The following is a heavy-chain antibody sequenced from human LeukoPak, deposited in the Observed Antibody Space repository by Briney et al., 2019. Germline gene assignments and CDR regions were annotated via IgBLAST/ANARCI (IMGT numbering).Heavy chain of an antibody. V-gene: IGHV4-59*01. Sequence: SETLSLTCTVSGGSISNYYWSWIRQSPGKGLEWIGYIYYSGRTNYNPSLKSRVIISVDTSKNQFSLKLSSVTAADTAVYFCAREQSDAFDIWGQGTMVTVSS. J-gene: IGHJ3*02. CDR2: IYYSGRT. CDR3: AREQSDAFDI. CDR1: GGSISNYY.